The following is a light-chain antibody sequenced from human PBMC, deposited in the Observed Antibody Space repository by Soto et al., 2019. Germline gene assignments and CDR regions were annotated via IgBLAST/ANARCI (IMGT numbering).Light chain of an antibody. V-gene: IGKV3-11*01. CDR2: DAS. CDR3: QQRSNWPST. CDR1: ESVSRY. Sequence: EIVLTQSPATLSLSPGPRATLSCRASESVSRYLAWYQQKPGQAPRLLIYDASNRATGIPARFSGSGSGTDFTLTITSLEPEDFAVYYGQQRSNWPSTFGGGTKVEIK. J-gene: IGKJ4*01.